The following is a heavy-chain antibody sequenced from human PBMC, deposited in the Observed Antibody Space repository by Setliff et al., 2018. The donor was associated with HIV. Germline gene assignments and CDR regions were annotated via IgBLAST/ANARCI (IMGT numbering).Heavy chain of an antibody. D-gene: IGHD3-16*01. CDR2: ISYDGSSE. CDR1: GFSFSTYA. J-gene: IGHJ4*02. Sequence: PGGSLRLSCAASGFSFSTYAMHWVRQAPGKGLEWVSVISYDGSSESYADSVKGRFTISRDNSKNSIFVQLTSLRPDDTGVYYCARVRDGGFDLWGQGTLVTVSS. CDR3: ARVRDGGFDL. V-gene: IGHV3-30*04.